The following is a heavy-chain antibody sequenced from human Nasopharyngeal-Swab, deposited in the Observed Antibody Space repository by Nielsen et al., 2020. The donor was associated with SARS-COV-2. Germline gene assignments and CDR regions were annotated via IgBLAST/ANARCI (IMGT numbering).Heavy chain of an antibody. CDR2: TYYRSKWYN. CDR3: ARARGAYGDYYYYYDTDA. V-gene: IGHV6-1*01. D-gene: IGHD4-17*01. CDR1: GDSVSSSSSA. Sequence: SQTLSLTCAISGDSVSSSSSAWNWIRQSPSRGLEWLGRTYYRSKWYNDYAVSVKSRITINPDTSKNQFSLHLNSVTPEDTAVYYCARARGAYGDYYYYYDTDAWGKGTTVTVSS. J-gene: IGHJ6*03.